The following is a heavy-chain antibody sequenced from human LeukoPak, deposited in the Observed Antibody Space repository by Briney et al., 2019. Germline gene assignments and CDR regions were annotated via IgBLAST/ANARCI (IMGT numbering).Heavy chain of an antibody. Sequence: PGGSLRLSCAASGFTFSSYAMSWVRQAPGKGLEWVSAISNSGGSTYYADSVKGRFTIPRDNSKNTLYLQMNSLRAEDTAVYYCAKKVSGWSENFQHWGQGTLVTVSS. CDR2: ISNSGGST. J-gene: IGHJ1*01. CDR1: GFTFSSYA. V-gene: IGHV3-23*01. D-gene: IGHD6-19*01. CDR3: AKKVSGWSENFQH.